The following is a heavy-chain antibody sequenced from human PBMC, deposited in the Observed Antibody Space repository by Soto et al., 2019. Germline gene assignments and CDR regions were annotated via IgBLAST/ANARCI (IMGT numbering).Heavy chain of an antibody. J-gene: IGHJ5*02. CDR2: INAHSGGT. CDR3: AKDLTRQLAYWLDP. D-gene: IGHD6-6*01. V-gene: IGHV1-2*02. Sequence: ASVKVSCKASGFSFTGYYIHWLRQAPGQGLEWMGWINAHSGGTEYAQKFQGRVTLTRDTSIATAYLTLTSLTSDDTALYYCAKDLTRQLAYWLDPWGQGTQATVSS. CDR1: GFSFTGYY.